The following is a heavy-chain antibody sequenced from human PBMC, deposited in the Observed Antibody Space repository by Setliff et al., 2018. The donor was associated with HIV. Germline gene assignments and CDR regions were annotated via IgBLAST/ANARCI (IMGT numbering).Heavy chain of an antibody. Sequence: GGSLRLSCAASGFTVSSDYMSWVRQAPGKGLEWVSVIYSGGSTYYADSVKGRFTISRDNSKNTLYLQMNSLRAEDTAVYYCARDRGYCSGGSCYRGAFFDIWGQGTMVTVSS. V-gene: IGHV3-53*01. CDR3: ARDRGYCSGGSCYRGAFFDI. CDR2: IYSGGST. J-gene: IGHJ3*02. CDR1: GFTVSSDY. D-gene: IGHD2-15*01.